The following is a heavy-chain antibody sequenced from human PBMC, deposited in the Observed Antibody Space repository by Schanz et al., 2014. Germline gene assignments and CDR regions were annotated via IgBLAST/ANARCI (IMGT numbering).Heavy chain of an antibody. D-gene: IGHD5-12*01. CDR1: GDTFRSYT. J-gene: IGHJ4*02. Sequence: QVQLVQSGAAVKKPGSSVKVSCKASGDTFRSYTINWVRHAPGQGLEWMGRIIPITGITNYAQKFQGRVTFTADKSTSTAFLAVNSLRSEATAVYYCARTGYAPSLTHWGQGTLVTVSS. CDR3: ARTGYAPSLTH. V-gene: IGHV1-69*02. CDR2: IIPITGIT.